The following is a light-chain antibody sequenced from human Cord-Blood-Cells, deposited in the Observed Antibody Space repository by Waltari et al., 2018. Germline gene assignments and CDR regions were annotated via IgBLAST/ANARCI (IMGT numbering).Light chain of an antibody. J-gene: IGKJ4*01. CDR2: DAS. V-gene: IGKV3D-20*01. CDR3: QQYGSSP. CDR1: QSVSSSY. Sequence: EIVLTQSPATLSLSPGERATLSCGASQSVSSSYLAWYQQKPGRAPRLLIYDASSRATGIPDRFSGSGSGTDFTLTISRLEPEDFAVYYCQQYGSSPFGGGTKVEIK.